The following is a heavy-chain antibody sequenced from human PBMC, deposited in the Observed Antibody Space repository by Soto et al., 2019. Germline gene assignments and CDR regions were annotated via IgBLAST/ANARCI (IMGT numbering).Heavy chain of an antibody. D-gene: IGHD2-21*01. J-gene: IGHJ4*02. CDR2: YYWDEDE. CDR1: GFSFSDGAVR. Sequence: QITLKESGPTLVKPTQTLKLTCTFSGFSFSDGAVRVGWFRQSPGTAPEWLAIYYWDEDEWHSPSLRTRLSISYAAASCQVVLTMVDMGPQDRATYFCARGLRRESCWGGDFYYFDVWGQGHQVAAS. CDR3: ARGLRRESCWGGDFYYFDV. V-gene: IGHV2-5*02.